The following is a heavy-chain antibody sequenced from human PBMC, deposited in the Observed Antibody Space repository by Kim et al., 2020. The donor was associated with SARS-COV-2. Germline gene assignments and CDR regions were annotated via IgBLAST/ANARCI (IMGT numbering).Heavy chain of an antibody. J-gene: IGHJ4*02. CDR2: INHSGST. CDR3: ASSYSSGWYMGY. CDR1: GGSFSGYY. Sequence: SETLSLTCAVYGGSFSGYYWSWIRQPPGKGLEWIGEINHSGSTNYNPSLKSRVTISVDTSKNQFSLKLSAVTAADSAVYYCASSYSSGWYMGYWVQGTLV. D-gene: IGHD6-19*01. V-gene: IGHV4-34*01.